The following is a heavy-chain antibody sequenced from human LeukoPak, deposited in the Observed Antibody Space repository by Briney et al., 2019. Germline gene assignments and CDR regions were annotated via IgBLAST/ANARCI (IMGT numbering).Heavy chain of an antibody. CDR2: IQRKTDRGKT. CDR1: VFTFSNAW. J-gene: IGHJ4*02. Sequence: GVSLTLFCAASVFTFSNAWMIWARQAPGKGLEWVGRIQRKTDRGKTEYAATVKGRFTISRDDSKNTVYLQMNSLKTEDTAVYYCTPRYCSGGRCDYWGQGTLVIVSS. CDR3: TPRYCSGGRCDY. V-gene: IGHV3-15*01. D-gene: IGHD2-15*01.